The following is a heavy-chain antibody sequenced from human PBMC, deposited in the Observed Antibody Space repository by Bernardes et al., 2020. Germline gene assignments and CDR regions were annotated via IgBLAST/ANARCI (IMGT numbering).Heavy chain of an antibody. J-gene: IGHJ6*03. V-gene: IGHV4-59*01. CDR1: GGSISSYY. D-gene: IGHD3-22*01. CDR3: ARDHAYYYDSSGYYLKDDYYYYMDV. Sequence: SETLSLTCTVSGGSISSYYWSWIRQPPGKGLEWIGYIYYSGSTNYNPSLKSRVTISVDTSKNQFSLKLSSVTAADTAVYYCARDHAYYYDSSGYYLKDDYYYYMDVWGKGTTVTVSS. CDR2: IYYSGST.